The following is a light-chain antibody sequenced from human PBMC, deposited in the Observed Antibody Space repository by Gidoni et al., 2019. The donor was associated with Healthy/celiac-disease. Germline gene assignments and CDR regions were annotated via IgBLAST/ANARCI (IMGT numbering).Light chain of an antibody. Sequence: EMLLTPAPSTLAVSPGERANLSCRASQSVSSYLAWYQQKPGQAPRLLIYDASNRATGIPARFSGSGSGTDFTLTISSREPEDFAVYYCQQRSNWPPACSFGQGTKLEIK. CDR1: QSVSSY. J-gene: IGKJ2*04. CDR3: QQRSNWPPACS. CDR2: DAS. V-gene: IGKV3-11*01.